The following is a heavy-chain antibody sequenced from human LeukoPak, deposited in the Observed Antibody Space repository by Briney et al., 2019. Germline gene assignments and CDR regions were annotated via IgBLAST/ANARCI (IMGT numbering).Heavy chain of an antibody. CDR3: ARGGHKGYCSSTSCYRYYYYGMDV. CDR1: GGSFSGYY. V-gene: IGHV4-34*01. D-gene: IGHD2-2*01. J-gene: IGHJ6*02. CDR2: INHSGST. Sequence: SETLSLTCAVYGGSFSGYYWSWIRQPPGKGLEWIGEINHSGSTNYNPSLKSRVTISADTSKNQFSLKLSSVTAADTAVYYCARGGHKGYCSSTSCYRYYYYGMDVWGQGTTVTVSS.